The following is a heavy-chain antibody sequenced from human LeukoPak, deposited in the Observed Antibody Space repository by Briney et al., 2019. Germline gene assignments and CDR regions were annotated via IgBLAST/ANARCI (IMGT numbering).Heavy chain of an antibody. CDR3: VRWQYCGGNCYFSAFDI. V-gene: IGHV4-59*01. CDR1: GGSITSSY. Sequence: KPSETLSLTCTVSGGSITSSYWSWIRQSPGKGLEWIGYIYHSGSTNSNPPLKSRVTISVDTPKNQFSLKLSSVTAADTAVYYCVRWQYCGGNCYFSAFDIWGQGTMVTFSS. CDR2: IYHSGST. J-gene: IGHJ3*02. D-gene: IGHD2-21*01.